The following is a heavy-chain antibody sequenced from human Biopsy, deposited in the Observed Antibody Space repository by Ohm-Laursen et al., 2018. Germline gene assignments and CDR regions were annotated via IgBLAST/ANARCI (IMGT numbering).Heavy chain of an antibody. Sequence: TLSLTCTVSGGSISGSSWSWIRQAPGKGLEWIGYISYSRDTNYNPSLKSRITISVDTSKNQFSLKVRSVTAADTAVYYCVRGVDYYDPYHYYALDVWGQGTTVTVSS. J-gene: IGHJ6*02. CDR1: GGSISGSS. D-gene: IGHD3-22*01. CDR2: ISYSRDT. CDR3: VRGVDYYDPYHYYALDV. V-gene: IGHV4-59*12.